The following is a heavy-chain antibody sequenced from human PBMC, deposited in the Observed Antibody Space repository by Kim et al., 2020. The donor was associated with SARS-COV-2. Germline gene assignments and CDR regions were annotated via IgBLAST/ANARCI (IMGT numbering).Heavy chain of an antibody. Sequence: GGSLRLSCAVSGFTFDTNAMSWVRQAPGRGLEWVSSISGSGTHKYYADSVKGRFTSSRDNSKNTVYLQMNSLRAEDTALYYCAKDINESGSLLPYYFDYGGQGPLATVPA. CDR1: GFTFDTNA. D-gene: IGHD3-10*01. V-gene: IGHV3-23*01. J-gene: IGHJ4*02. CDR3: AKDINESGSLLPYYFDY. CDR2: ISGSGTHK.